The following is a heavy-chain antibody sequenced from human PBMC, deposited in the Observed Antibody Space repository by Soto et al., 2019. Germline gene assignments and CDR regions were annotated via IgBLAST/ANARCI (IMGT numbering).Heavy chain of an antibody. CDR1: GGSVFSSSW. J-gene: IGHJ3*02. CDR3: ARGSSFRGDFDI. D-gene: IGHD2-21*01. V-gene: IGHV4-4*02. Sequence: SETLSLTCVVSGGSVFSSSWWTWLRQSPGKGLEWIGEIYHAGSPNYNPSFQSRVTILLDKSKNNFSLRLTSVTAADAATYYCARGSSFRGDFDIWGQGTTVPVSS. CDR2: IYHAGSP.